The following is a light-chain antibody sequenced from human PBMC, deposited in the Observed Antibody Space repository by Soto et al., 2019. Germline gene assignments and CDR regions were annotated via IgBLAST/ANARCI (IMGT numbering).Light chain of an antibody. CDR2: GAS. J-gene: IGKJ4*01. CDR1: QSINRF. V-gene: IGKV1-39*01. Sequence: DIQMTQSPSSVSASVGERVSITCRASQSINRFLNWYQQKAGKAPKVLIYGASTLQSGVPARFSGSGSGTEFTLTITNFQPEDFATYYCQQNFSPLLSFGGGTKVDIK. CDR3: QQNFSPLLS.